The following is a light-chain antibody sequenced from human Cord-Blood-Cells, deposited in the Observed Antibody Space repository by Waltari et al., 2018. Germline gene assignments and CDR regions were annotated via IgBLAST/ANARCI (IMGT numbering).Light chain of an antibody. CDR1: QSLSSY. CDR3: QQSYSTPLFT. V-gene: IGKV1-39*01. J-gene: IGKJ3*01. Sequence: DIQMTQSPSSLPASVGDRVTLTCRANQSLSSYLNWYQQKPGKAPKPLISAASSLQIGVPAGFSGSLSVADFSLSISSLQPEDFATYYCQQSYSTPLFTVGPGTKVDIK. CDR2: AAS.